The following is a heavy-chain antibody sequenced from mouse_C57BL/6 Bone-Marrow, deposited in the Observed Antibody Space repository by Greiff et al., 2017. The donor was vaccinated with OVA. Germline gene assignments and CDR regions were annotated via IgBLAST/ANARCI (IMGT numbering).Heavy chain of an antibody. J-gene: IGHJ3*01. CDR1: GYTFTSYW. D-gene: IGHD2-4*01. CDR2: IDPSDSET. V-gene: IGHV1-52*01. CDR3: ARDDYFAWFAY. Sequence: QVQLQQPGAELVRPGSSVKLSCKASGYTFTSYWMHWVKQRPIQGLEWIGNIDPSDSETHYNQKFKDKATLTVAKSSTTAYMQLSSLTSEDSAVYYCARDDYFAWFAYWGQGTLVTVSA.